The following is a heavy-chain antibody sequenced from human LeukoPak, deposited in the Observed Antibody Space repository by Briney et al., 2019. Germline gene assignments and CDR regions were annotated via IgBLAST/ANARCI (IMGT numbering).Heavy chain of an antibody. CDR2: IYPGDSDT. Sequence: GESLKISCKGSGYSFTNYWIGWVRQMPGKGLEWMGIIYPGDSDTTYSPSFQGQVTISVDKSISTACLQWSSLKASGTAIYYCARRDYYDSSAQESYFDYWGQGTLVTVSS. CDR3: ARRDYYDSSAQESYFDY. CDR1: GYSFTNYW. J-gene: IGHJ4*02. V-gene: IGHV5-51*01. D-gene: IGHD3-22*01.